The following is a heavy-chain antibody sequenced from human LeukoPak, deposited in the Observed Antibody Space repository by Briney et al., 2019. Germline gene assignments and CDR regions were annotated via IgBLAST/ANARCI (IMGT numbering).Heavy chain of an antibody. V-gene: IGHV3-7*01. CDR2: IKQDGSEK. Sequence: GGSLRLSCAASGFTFSSDWMSWVRQAPGKGLEWVANIKQDGSEKYYVDSVKGRFTISRDNAKNSLYLQMKRLRVEETDVYYCARGGLPALRYWGQGPLVTVSS. CDR3: ARGGLPALRY. D-gene: IGHD2-2*01. CDR1: GFTFSSDW. J-gene: IGHJ4*02.